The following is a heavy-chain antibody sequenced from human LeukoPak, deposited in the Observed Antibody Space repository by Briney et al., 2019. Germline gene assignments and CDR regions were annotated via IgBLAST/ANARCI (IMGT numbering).Heavy chain of an antibody. V-gene: IGHV3-23*01. D-gene: IGHD6-6*01. J-gene: IGHJ4*02. CDR2: ISGSGGST. CDR3: ASQGSFRQLHLGGIDY. Sequence: PGGSLRLSCAASGFTFSSYAMSWVRQAPGKGLEWVSAISGSGGSTYYADSVKGRFTISRDNSKNTLFLQMNSLRAEDTAVYYCASQGSFRQLHLGGIDYWGQGTLVTVSS. CDR1: GFTFSSYA.